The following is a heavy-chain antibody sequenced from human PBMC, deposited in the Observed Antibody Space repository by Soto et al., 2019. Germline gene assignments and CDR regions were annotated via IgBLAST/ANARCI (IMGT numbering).Heavy chain of an antibody. V-gene: IGHV4-30-4*01. CDR3: ARRPQDCSGGRCYLYFHH. Sequence: PSETLSHTCTVSGGSISSGDYYWSWIRQPPGKGLEWIGYIYYSGSTYYNPSLKSRVTISVDTSKNQFSLKLSSVTAADTAVYYCARRPQDCSGGRCYLYFHHWGQGTLVTVS. CDR1: GGSISSGDYY. CDR2: IYYSGST. J-gene: IGHJ1*01. D-gene: IGHD2-15*01.